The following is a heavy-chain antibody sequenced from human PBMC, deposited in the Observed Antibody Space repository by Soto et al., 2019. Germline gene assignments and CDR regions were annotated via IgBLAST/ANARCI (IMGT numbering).Heavy chain of an antibody. J-gene: IGHJ4*02. CDR1: EFTFSSYE. D-gene: IGHD6-13*01. CDR3: VRFGGASAGTGAY. CDR2: ISSSGTTI. V-gene: IGHV3-48*03. Sequence: PGGSLRLSCVASEFTFSSYEMNWVRQAPGKGLEWVSYISSSGTTIYYTDSVKGRFTISIDNAKKSLYLQMNSLRAEDTAVYYCVRFGGASAGTGAYWGQGTLVTVSS.